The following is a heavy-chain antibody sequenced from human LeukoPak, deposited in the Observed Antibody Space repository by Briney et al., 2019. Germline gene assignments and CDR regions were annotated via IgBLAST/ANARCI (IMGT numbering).Heavy chain of an antibody. V-gene: IGHV3-30*02. CDR1: GFTFSTYG. CDR2: IRYDGSNT. D-gene: IGHD3-22*01. CDR3: AKVVRYYHDSSGSALDY. J-gene: IGHJ4*02. Sequence: GGSLRLSCAASGFTFSTYGMHWVRQAPGKGLEWVAFIRYDGSNTHYADSVKGRFTISRDNSKNTLYLQMNSLRAEDTAMYYCAKVVRYYHDSSGSALDYWGQGTLVTVSS.